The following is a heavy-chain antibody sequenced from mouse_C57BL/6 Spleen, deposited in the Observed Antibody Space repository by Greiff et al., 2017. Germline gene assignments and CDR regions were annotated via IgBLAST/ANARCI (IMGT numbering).Heavy chain of an antibody. CDR2: IDPETGGT. CDR1: GYTFTDYE. D-gene: IGHD1-1*01. V-gene: IGHV1-15*01. J-gene: IGHJ3*01. CDR3: TRRGITTVEAWFAY. Sequence: QVQLQQSGAELVRPGASVTLSCKASGYTFTDYEMHWVKQTPVHGLEWIGAIDPETGGTAYNQKFKGKAILTADKSSSTAYMELRSLTSEDSAVYYCTRRGITTVEAWFAYWGQGTLVTVSA.